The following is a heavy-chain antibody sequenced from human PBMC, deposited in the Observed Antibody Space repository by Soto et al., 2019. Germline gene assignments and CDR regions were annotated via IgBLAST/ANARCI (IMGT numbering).Heavy chain of an antibody. J-gene: IGHJ4*02. CDR2: ISSSTSHT. V-gene: IGHV3-11*05. Sequence: QVQLVESGGGLVKPGGSLRLSCAVSGFTFSDYYMTWIRQAPGKGLEWVSYISSSTSHTNYADSVKSRVTISRDNAKNSLFLQMNSLRAEDTAVYYCARGRGAAADYFDFWGQGTLVTVSS. D-gene: IGHD6-13*01. CDR1: GFTFSDYY. CDR3: ARGRGAAADYFDF.